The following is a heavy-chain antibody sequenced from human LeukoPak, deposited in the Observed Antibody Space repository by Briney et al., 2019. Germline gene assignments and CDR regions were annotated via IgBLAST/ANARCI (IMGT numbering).Heavy chain of an antibody. D-gene: IGHD3-3*01. CDR2: INPSGSST. CDR3: ARDPYDFWSGYSGVGYFDY. V-gene: IGHV1-46*01. Sequence: LRASVKVSCKASGYTFTSYYMHWVRQAPGQGLEWMGIINPSGSSTSYAQKFQGRVTMTRDTSTSTVYMELSSLRSEDMAVYYCARDPYDFWSGYSGVGYFDYWGQGTLVTVSS. CDR1: GYTFTSYY. J-gene: IGHJ4*02.